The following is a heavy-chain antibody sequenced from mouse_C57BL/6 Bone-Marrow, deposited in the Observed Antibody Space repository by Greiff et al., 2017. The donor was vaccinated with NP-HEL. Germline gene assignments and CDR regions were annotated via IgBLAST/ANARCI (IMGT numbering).Heavy chain of an antibody. V-gene: IGHV2-5*01. CDR3: AKNNGSSPWFAY. CDR1: GFSLTSYG. Sequence: VQRVESGPGLVQPSQSLSITCTVSGFSLTSYGVHWVRQSPGKGLAWLGVRWRGGSTDYNAAFMSRLSITKDNSKSQVFFKMNSLQADDTAIYYCAKNNGSSPWFAYWGQGTLVTVSA. CDR2: RWRGGST. D-gene: IGHD1-1*01. J-gene: IGHJ3*01.